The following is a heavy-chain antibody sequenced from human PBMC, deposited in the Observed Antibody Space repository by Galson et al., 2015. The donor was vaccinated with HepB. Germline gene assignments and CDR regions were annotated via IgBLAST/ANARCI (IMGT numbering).Heavy chain of an antibody. CDR1: GFTFSSYS. CDR3: ARDRRTQLWWEVYYYYGMDV. CDR2: ISSSSSYI. J-gene: IGHJ6*02. D-gene: IGHD5-18*01. V-gene: IGHV3-21*01. Sequence: SLRLSCAASGFTFSSYSMNWVRQAPGKGLEWVSSISSSSSYIYYADSVKGRFTISRDNAKNSLYLQMNSLRAEDTAVYYCARDRRTQLWWEVYYYYGMDVWGQGTTVTVSS.